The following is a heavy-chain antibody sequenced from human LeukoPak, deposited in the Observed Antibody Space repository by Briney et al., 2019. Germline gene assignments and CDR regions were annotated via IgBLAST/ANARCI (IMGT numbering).Heavy chain of an antibody. CDR1: GYTFTSYG. CDR3: ARDARSGYFPGY. Sequence: GASVKVSCKSSGYTFTSYGISWVRQAPGQGLEWMGWISAYYGNTNYAQKLQGRVTMTTDTSTSTAYMELRSLRSDDTAVYYCARDARSGYFPGYWGQGTLVTVSS. D-gene: IGHD3-22*01. CDR2: ISAYYGNT. V-gene: IGHV1-18*01. J-gene: IGHJ4*02.